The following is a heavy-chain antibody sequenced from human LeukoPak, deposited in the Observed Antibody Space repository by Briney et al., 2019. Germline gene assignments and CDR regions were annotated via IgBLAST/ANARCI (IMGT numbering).Heavy chain of an antibody. J-gene: IGHJ4*02. V-gene: IGHV4-39*01. CDR3: ASLLTYFHY. Sequence: ADTLSLPCTISGLSHSSNSDHWGSIRQPPVRGLEWIASIYYSGSSYYSPSLKSRVTISVDTSKNQFSLKMSSVIAADTAVYYCASLLTYFHYWGRGTLVTVSS. CDR2: IYYSGSS. CDR1: GLSHSSNSDH. D-gene: IGHD3-9*01.